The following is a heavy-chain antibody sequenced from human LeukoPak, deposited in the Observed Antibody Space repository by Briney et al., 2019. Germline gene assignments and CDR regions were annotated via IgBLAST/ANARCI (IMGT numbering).Heavy chain of an antibody. CDR3: ASVYSSSRSYFDY. J-gene: IGHJ4*02. Sequence: PSETLSLTCTVSGGSISSGSYYWSWIRQPAGKGLEWIGRIYTSGSTNYNPSLKSRVTISVDTSKNQFSLKLSSVTAADTAVYYCASVYSSSRSYFDYWGQGTLVTVSS. D-gene: IGHD6-13*01. CDR1: GGSISSGSYY. CDR2: IYTSGST. V-gene: IGHV4-61*02.